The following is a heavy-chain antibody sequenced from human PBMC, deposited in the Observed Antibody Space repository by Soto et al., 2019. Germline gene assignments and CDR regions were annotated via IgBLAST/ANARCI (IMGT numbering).Heavy chain of an antibody. D-gene: IGHD4-17*01. CDR2: VSGSGGNR. CDR1: GFTFTTYA. Sequence: EVQLLESGGSLVQPGGSLILSCAASGFTFTTYAMTWVRQAPGKGLEWVSTVSGSGGNRHYADSVKGRFTISRDNSKNRLYLQMNSLRAEDTAVYYCAKQDYGDVDHWGQGTLVTVSS. V-gene: IGHV3-23*01. J-gene: IGHJ4*02. CDR3: AKQDYGDVDH.